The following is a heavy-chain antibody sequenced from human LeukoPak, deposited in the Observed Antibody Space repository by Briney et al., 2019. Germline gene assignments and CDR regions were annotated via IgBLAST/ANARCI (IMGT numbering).Heavy chain of an antibody. CDR3: AKGGKWDVTPFDY. J-gene: IGHJ4*02. CDR2: INSDGSST. Sequence: GGSLRLSCAASGFTFSSYWMHWVRQAPGKGLVWVSRINSDGSSTSCADSVKGRFTISRDNSKNTLYLQVNSLRAEDTAVYYCAKGGKWDVTPFDYWGQGTLVTVSS. D-gene: IGHD1-26*01. V-gene: IGHV3-74*01. CDR1: GFTFSSYW.